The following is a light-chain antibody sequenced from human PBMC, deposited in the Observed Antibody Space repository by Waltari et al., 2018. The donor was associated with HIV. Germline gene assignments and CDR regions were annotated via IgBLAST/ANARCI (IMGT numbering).Light chain of an antibody. CDR1: QSVSSSY. J-gene: IGKJ2*03. CDR2: GAS. V-gene: IGKV3-20*01. CDR3: QQYGSSPS. Sequence: EIVLTQSPGTLSLSPGERATLSCRDSQSVSSSYLAWYQQKPGKAPRLLIYGASSRATGIPDRFSGSGSGTDFTLTISRLEPEDFAVYYCQQYGSSPSFGQGTKLEVK.